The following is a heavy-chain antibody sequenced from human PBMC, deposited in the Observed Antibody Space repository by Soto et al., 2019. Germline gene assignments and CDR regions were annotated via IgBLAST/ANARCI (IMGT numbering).Heavy chain of an antibody. D-gene: IGHD2-15*01. CDR2: ISAYNGYT. V-gene: IGHV1-18*01. Sequence: QVQLVQSGAEVKKPGASVKVSCKASGYTFSSYGISWVRQAPGQGLEWMGWISAYNGYTNYAQNLQGRVTMTIDTSTSTAYMELRSLTSDDTAVYYCARRCGSGGSCYSRYWGQGTLVTFSS. CDR3: ARRCGSGGSCYSRY. CDR1: GYTFSSYG. J-gene: IGHJ4*02.